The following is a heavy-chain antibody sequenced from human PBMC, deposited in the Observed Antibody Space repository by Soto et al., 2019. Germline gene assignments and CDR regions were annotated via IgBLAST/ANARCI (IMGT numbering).Heavy chain of an antibody. Sequence: EVQLLEAGGVLLQPWGSLRVSCAASEFTFSSYSMIWVRQAPGKGLEWVSGVNGGGDSTYYAESVKGRFTISRDNSTNTLYLQMNSLRAEDTAVFYCETGHFGVTMDVWGQGTTVTVSS. CDR2: VNGGGDST. D-gene: IGHD3-3*01. CDR1: EFTFSSYS. V-gene: IGHV3-23*01. CDR3: ETGHFGVTMDV. J-gene: IGHJ6*02.